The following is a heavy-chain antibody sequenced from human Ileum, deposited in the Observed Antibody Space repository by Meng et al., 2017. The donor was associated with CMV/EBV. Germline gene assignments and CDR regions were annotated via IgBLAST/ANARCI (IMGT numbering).Heavy chain of an antibody. J-gene: IGHJ4*02. Sequence: GSLRLSCAASGFTFSGDWMHWVRQAPGKGLMLVSRINGDGTSSGYADSVKGRFTISRDNANNMLYLQLDSLRAEDTAVYYCVTNVYCSGGGCRNYWGQGTLVTVSS. V-gene: IGHV3-74*01. D-gene: IGHD2-15*01. CDR1: GFTFSGDW. CDR3: VTNVYCSGGGCRNY. CDR2: INGDGTSS.